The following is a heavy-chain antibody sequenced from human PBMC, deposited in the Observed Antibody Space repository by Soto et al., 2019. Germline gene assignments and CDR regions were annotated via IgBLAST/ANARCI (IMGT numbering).Heavy chain of an antibody. CDR1: GYTFSGYA. CDR2: INGGNGDT. CDR3: ARGYCSSASCPYYSDY. V-gene: IGHV1-3*01. Sequence: GSSVKVSCKASGYTFSGYAIHWVRQAPGQRFEWMGWINGGNGDTKYSQKFQGRVTISRDTSASTSYMELTSLGSEDTAVYHCARGYCSSASCPYYSDYSGQGNLVTLPS. J-gene: IGHJ4*02. D-gene: IGHD2-2*01.